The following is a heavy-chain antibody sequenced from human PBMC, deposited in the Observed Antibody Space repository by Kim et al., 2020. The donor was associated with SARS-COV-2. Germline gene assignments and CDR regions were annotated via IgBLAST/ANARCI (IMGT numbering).Heavy chain of an antibody. CDR2: ISTSGDFI. D-gene: IGHD6-19*01. CDR1: GFTFKHYV. V-gene: IGHV3-21*01. J-gene: IGHJ4*02. CDR3: AREIRSSAGWSFDS. Sequence: GGSLRLSCVASGFTFKHYVINWVRQAPGKGLEWVSSISTSGDFIYYADSVKGRFTLSRDNANNSLYLQMNNLRAEDTAVYYCAREIRSSAGWSFDSWGQG.